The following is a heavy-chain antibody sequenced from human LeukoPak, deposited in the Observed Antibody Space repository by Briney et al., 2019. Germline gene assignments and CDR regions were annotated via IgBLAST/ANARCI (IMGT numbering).Heavy chain of an antibody. Sequence: GSSLRLSCAASGFTFSSYGIHWVRQAPGKGLEWVAVIWYDGSNKHYADSAKGRFTISRDNSKSTVHLQMNSLRAEDTAIYYCAKDSSAYDGSYFDYWGQGTLVTVSS. D-gene: IGHD5-12*01. V-gene: IGHV3-33*06. CDR1: GFTFSSYG. CDR2: IWYDGSNK. CDR3: AKDSSAYDGSYFDY. J-gene: IGHJ4*02.